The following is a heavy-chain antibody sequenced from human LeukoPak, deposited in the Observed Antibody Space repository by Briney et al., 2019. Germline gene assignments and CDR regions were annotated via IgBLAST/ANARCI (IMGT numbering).Heavy chain of an antibody. Sequence: GGSLRLSCAASGFTFSKYGLSWVRQAPGKGLVWVSGITGSGGSTYYADSVKGRFTISRDNSKNTLYLQMNSLRAEDAAIYYCARDERLLSFLKWGQGTLVTVSS. CDR1: GFTFSKYG. V-gene: IGHV3-23*01. D-gene: IGHD3-3*01. CDR3: ARDERLLSFLK. J-gene: IGHJ4*02. CDR2: ITGSGGST.